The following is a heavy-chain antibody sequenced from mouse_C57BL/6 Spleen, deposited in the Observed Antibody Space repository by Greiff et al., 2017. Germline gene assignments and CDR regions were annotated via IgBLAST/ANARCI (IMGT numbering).Heavy chain of an antibody. V-gene: IGHV1-22*01. CDR1: GYTFTDYN. D-gene: IGHD1-1*01. CDR2: INPNNGGT. J-gene: IGHJ2*01. CDR3: ARGLYFYGSSYLDY. Sequence: EVQLQQSGPELVKPGASVKMSCKASGYTFTDYNMHWLKQSHGKSLEWIGYINPNNGGTSYNQKFKGKATLTVNKSSSTAYMELRSLTSEDSAVYYCARGLYFYGSSYLDYWGQGTTLTVSS.